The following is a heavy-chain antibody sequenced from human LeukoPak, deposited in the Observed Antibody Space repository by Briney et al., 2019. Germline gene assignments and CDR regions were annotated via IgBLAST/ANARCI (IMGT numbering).Heavy chain of an antibody. D-gene: IGHD3-22*01. J-gene: IGHJ4*02. CDR3: AKYHSSGYYVRY. CDR1: GFTFSSYA. CDR2: ISYDGNNK. V-gene: IGHV3-30-3*02. Sequence: PGGSLRLSCAASGFTFSSYAMHWVRQAPGKGLEWVAVISYDGNNKYYADSVKGRFTISRDNSKNTLYLQMNSLRAEDTAVYYCAKYHSSGYYVRYWGQGTLVTVSS.